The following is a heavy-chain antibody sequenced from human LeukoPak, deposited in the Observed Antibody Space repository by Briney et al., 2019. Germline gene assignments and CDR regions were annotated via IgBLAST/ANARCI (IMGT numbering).Heavy chain of an antibody. CDR1: GYSISSGYY. CDR3: AREDYGIDY. D-gene: IGHD3-16*01. Sequence: PSETLSLTCAVSGYSISSGYYWGWIRQPPGEGLEWIGSIYHSGSTYYNPSLKGRVTISVDTSKNQFSLKLSSVTAADTAVYYCAREDYGIDYWGQGTLVTVSS. J-gene: IGHJ4*02. V-gene: IGHV4-38-2*02. CDR2: IYHSGST.